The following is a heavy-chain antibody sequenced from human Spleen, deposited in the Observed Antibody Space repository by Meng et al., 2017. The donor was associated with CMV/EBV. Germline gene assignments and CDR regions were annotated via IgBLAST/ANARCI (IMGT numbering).Heavy chain of an antibody. J-gene: IGHJ4*02. CDR2: IYYSGST. Sequence: ESLKISCAASGFIFSNYWMSWVRQAPGKGLEWIGYIYYSGSTNYNPSLKSRVTISVDTSKNQFSLKLSSVSAADTAVYYCARGLVGATPRAFDYWGQGTLVTVSS. CDR3: ARGLVGATPRAFDY. D-gene: IGHD1-26*01. V-gene: IGHV4-59*01. CDR1: GFIFSNYW.